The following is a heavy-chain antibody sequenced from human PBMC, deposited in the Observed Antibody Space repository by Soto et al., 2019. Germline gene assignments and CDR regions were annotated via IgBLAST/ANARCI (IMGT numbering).Heavy chain of an antibody. CDR2: VYYNENP. J-gene: IGHJ4*02. Sequence: QIQLHESGPGLVKPSETLSLTCSVSGVSISGSTFYWGWIRQSPGKGLEGFGSVYYNENPYYTPSLASRVTISLQPSKNQFSRHLTSVTAADTAVYYCARLLGLRAAEYWGQGTLLTVSS. CDR3: ARLLGLRAAEY. CDR1: GVSISGSTFY. D-gene: IGHD3-16*01. V-gene: IGHV4-39*01.